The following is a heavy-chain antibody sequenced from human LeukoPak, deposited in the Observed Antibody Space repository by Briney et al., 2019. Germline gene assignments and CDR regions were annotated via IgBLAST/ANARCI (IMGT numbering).Heavy chain of an antibody. CDR2: ISATGGST. D-gene: IGHD1-26*01. Sequence: GGSLRLSCAASGFTFSNYAMTWVRQAPGEGLEWVSAISATGGSTYYADSVKGRFTISRDSSKNTLYLQMNSLRAEDTALYYCAKNSVGGSYYPIDYWGQGTLVTVSS. CDR3: AKNSVGGSYYPIDY. J-gene: IGHJ4*02. V-gene: IGHV3-23*01. CDR1: GFTFSNYA.